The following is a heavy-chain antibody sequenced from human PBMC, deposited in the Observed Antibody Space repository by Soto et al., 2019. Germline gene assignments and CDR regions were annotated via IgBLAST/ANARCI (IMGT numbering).Heavy chain of an antibody. J-gene: IGHJ6*02. D-gene: IGHD2-2*01. V-gene: IGHV3-23*01. Sequence: EVQLLESGGGLVQPGGSLRLSCAASGFTFSSYAMRWVRQAPGKGLEWVSAISGSGGSTYYADSVKGRFTISRDNSKNTLYLQMNSLRAEDTAVYYCAKGLYQTDGYGMDVWGQGTTVTVSS. CDR3: AKGLYQTDGYGMDV. CDR1: GFTFSSYA. CDR2: ISGSGGST.